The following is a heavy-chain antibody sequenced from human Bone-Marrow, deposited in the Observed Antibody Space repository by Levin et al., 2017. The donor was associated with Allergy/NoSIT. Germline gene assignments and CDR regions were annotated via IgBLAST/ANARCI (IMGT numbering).Heavy chain of an antibody. Sequence: GGSLRLSCAGSGFNFRNYEMKWVRQAPGKGLEWISYISSSASTIYYADSVRGRFTISRDNAKNSLYLQMNSLRAEDTAVYYCSTGDLSYFDYWGQGTLVTVSS. D-gene: IGHD1-1*01. CDR3: STGDLSYFDY. V-gene: IGHV3-48*03. CDR1: GFNFRNYE. CDR2: ISSSASTI. J-gene: IGHJ4*02.